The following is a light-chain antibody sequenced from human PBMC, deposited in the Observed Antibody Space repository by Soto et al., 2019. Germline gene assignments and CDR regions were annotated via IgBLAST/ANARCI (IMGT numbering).Light chain of an antibody. J-gene: IGLJ3*02. Sequence: QSALTQPASVSGSPGQSITISCTGTSSDVGSYNLVSWYQQHPGKAPKLMIYEGSKRPSGVSNRFSGSKSGNTASLTISGLQAEDEADYYCCSYAGRALVFGGGTKVTVL. CDR3: CSYAGRALV. CDR2: EGS. V-gene: IGLV2-23*01. CDR1: SSDVGSYNL.